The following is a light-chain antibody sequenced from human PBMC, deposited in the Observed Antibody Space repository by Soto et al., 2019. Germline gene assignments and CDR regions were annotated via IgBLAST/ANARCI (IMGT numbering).Light chain of an antibody. CDR1: QSVSSNY. V-gene: IGKV3-20*01. CDR2: GAS. Sequence: EIVLTQSPGPLSLSPGERATLSCRASQSVSSNYLAWYQQKPGQAPRLLIYGASSRATGIPGRFSGSGSGTDFTLTISRLEPEDFAVYYCQQYGSSRVGFGQGTKVEIK. J-gene: IGKJ1*01. CDR3: QQYGSSRVG.